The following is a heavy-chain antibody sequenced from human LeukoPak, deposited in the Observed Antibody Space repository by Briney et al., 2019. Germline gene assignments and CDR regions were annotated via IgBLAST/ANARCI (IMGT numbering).Heavy chain of an antibody. CDR2: IIPIFGTA. V-gene: IGHV1-69*13. D-gene: IGHD3-10*01. CDR3: ARGTITRYYYMDV. J-gene: IGHJ6*03. Sequence: ASVKVSCKASGYTFTSCGISWVRQAPGQGLEWMGGIIPIFGTANYAQKFQGRVTITADESTSTAYMELSSLRSEDTAVYYCARGTITRYYYMDVWGKGTTVTVSS. CDR1: GYTFTSCG.